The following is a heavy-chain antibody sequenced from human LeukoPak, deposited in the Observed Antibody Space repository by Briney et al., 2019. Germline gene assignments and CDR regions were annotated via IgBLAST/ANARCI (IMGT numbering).Heavy chain of an antibody. CDR3: ARWANWNHDH. J-gene: IGHJ5*02. V-gene: IGHV4-39*07. Sequence: SETLSLTRTVSGGSISSSSYYWGWIRQPPGKGLEWIGSIYYSGSTYYNPSLKSRVTISVDTAKNQFSLKLTPVTAADTAVYYCARWANWNHDHWGQGTLVTVSS. CDR2: IYYSGST. D-gene: IGHD1-1*01. CDR1: GGSISSSSYY.